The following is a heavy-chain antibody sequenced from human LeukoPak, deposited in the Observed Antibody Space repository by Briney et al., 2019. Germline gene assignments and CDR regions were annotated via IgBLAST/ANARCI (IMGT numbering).Heavy chain of an antibody. V-gene: IGHV3-48*03. J-gene: IGHJ6*03. CDR1: GFTFGNFE. CDR3: ARDPRYPHYYYMDV. CDR2: INKLGSTI. Sequence: GGSLRLSCAASGFTFGNFEMTWVRQAPGKGLEWVSYINKLGSTIYYADSVKGRFTMSRDNAKNSLYLQMSSLGAEDTAVYYCARDPRYPHYYYMDVWGNGTTVTVSS. D-gene: IGHD2-2*01.